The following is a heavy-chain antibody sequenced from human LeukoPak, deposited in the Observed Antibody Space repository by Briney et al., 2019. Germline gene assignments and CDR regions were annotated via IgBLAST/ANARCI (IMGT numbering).Heavy chain of an antibody. CDR2: INSDGSST. CDR3: VRDMGYYDKV. Sequence: PGGSLRLSCAAFGFTFSTYWMHWVRQAPGKGLVWVSRINSDGSSTNYADSVKGRFTISRDNAKNTLYLQMNSLRAEDTAVYYCVRDMGYYDKVWGQGTLVTVSS. J-gene: IGHJ4*02. V-gene: IGHV3-74*01. D-gene: IGHD3-22*01. CDR1: GFTFSTYW.